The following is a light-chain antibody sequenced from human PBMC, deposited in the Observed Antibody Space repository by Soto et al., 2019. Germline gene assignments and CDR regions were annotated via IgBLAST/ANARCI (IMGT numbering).Light chain of an antibody. CDR3: QQRSNWPRT. CDR1: QSISSW. J-gene: IGKJ1*01. V-gene: IGKV1-5*01. CDR2: AAS. Sequence: DIQITQSPSTLSASVGYRVTITCRASQSISSWLAWYQQKPGKAPKLLIYAASSLQSGVPSRFSGSGSGTDFTLTISSLEPEDFAVYYCQQRSNWPRTFGQGTTVDIK.